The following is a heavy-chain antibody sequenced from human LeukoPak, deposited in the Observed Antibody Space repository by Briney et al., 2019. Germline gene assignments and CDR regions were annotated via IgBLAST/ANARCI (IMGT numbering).Heavy chain of an antibody. Sequence: GRSLRLSCAASGFIVSDDYMTWVRQAPGKGLEWVSVLYSGGSTYYSASVKGRFTISRDNSNNTVYLQMNTLRADDTALYFCARMPSGLQSRGLDVWGPGTTVTVSS. J-gene: IGHJ6*02. CDR3: ARMPSGLQSRGLDV. CDR1: GFIVSDDY. D-gene: IGHD2-2*01. V-gene: IGHV3-66*01. CDR2: LYSGGST.